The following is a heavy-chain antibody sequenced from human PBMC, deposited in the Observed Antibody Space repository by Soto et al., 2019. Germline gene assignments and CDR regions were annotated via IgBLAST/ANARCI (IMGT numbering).Heavy chain of an antibody. CDR1: GYTFTSYA. Sequence: ASVKVSCKASGYTFTSYAMHWVRQAPGQRLEWVGWINAGNGNTKYSQKFQGRVTITRDTSASTAYMELSSLRSEDTAVYYCAREGTYYDFWSGYSPGAFDIWGQGTMVTISS. CDR2: INAGNGNT. D-gene: IGHD3-3*01. J-gene: IGHJ3*02. V-gene: IGHV1-3*01. CDR3: AREGTYYDFWSGYSPGAFDI.